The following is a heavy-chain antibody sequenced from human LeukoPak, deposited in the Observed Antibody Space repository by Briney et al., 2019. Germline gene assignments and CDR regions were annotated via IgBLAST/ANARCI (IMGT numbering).Heavy chain of an antibody. V-gene: IGHV3-23*01. D-gene: IGHD3-10*01. CDR2: ISGSGGST. CDR1: GFTFSSYA. CDR3: AKGTGVRGALGAFDI. Sequence: GGSQRLSCAASGFTFSSYAMSWVRQAPGKRLEWVSAISGSGGSTYYADSVKGRLTISRDNSKNTLYLQMNSLRAEDTAVYYCAKGTGVRGALGAFDIWGQGTMVTVSS. J-gene: IGHJ3*02.